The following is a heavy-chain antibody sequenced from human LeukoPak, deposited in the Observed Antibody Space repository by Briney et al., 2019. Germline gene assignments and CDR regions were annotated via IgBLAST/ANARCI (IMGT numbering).Heavy chain of an antibody. CDR3: AKVSQDIVVVPAAIPDY. Sequence: GGSLTPSCAASGFTFSNYGMSWVRQAPGKGLEWVSAISGSGGSTYYADSVKGRFTISRDNSKNTLYLQMNSLRAEDTAVYYCAKVSQDIVVVPAAIPDYWGQGTLVTVSS. J-gene: IGHJ4*02. V-gene: IGHV3-23*01. D-gene: IGHD2-2*01. CDR2: ISGSGGST. CDR1: GFTFSNYG.